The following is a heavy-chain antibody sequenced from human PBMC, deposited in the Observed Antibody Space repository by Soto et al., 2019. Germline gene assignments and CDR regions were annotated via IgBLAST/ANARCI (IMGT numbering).Heavy chain of an antibody. CDR1: GYTFTSYG. V-gene: IGHV1-18*01. CDR3: ARIYGDPYYYYYMDV. CDR2: ISAYNGNT. D-gene: IGHD4-17*01. Sequence: ASVKLSCKASGYTFTSYGISWVRQAPGQGLEWMGWISAYNGNTNYAQKLQGRVTMTTDTSTSTAYMELRSLRSDDTAVYYCARIYGDPYYYYYMDVWGKGTTVTVSS. J-gene: IGHJ6*03.